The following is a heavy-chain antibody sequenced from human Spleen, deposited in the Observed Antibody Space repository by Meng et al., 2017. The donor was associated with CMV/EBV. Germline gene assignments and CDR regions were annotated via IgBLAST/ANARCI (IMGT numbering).Heavy chain of an antibody. J-gene: IGHJ5*02. CDR1: GFTFSSYA. CDR2: ISGSGGST. Sequence: LVQPGGSLRLSCAASGFTFSSYAMSWVRQAPGKGLEWVSAISGSGGSTYYADSVKGRFTISRDNSKNTLYLQMNRSRPDVGGRWFDPWGQGTLVTVSS. CDR3: P. D-gene: IGHD1-26*01. V-gene: IGHV3-23*01.